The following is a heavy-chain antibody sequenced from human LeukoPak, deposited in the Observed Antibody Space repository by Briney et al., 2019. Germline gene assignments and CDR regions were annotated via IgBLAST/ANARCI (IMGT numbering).Heavy chain of an antibody. V-gene: IGHV3-30*04. CDR3: ASSGSYAGGFDYFDY. CDR2: ISYDGSNK. CDR1: GFTFSSYA. J-gene: IGHJ4*02. D-gene: IGHD1-26*01. Sequence: GGSLRLSCAASGFTFSSYAMHWVRQAPGKGLERVAVISYDGSNKYYADSVKGRFTISRDNSKNTLYLQMNSLRAEDTAVYYCASSGSYAGGFDYFDYWGQGTLVTVSS.